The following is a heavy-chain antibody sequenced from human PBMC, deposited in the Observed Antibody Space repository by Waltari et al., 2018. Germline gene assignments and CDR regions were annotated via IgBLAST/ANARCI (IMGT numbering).Heavy chain of an antibody. CDR3: AKLGTTGSSY. V-gene: IGHV3-30*02. J-gene: IGHJ4*02. D-gene: IGHD1-7*01. CDR2: IRYDGTNT. Sequence: QEHLVESGGGVVLTGESLRVACVASGFTFSNYGMHWVRQAPDKGLGWVAFIRYDGTNTYYTDSVKGRFTISRDNSENTLYLQMNSLRADDTAVYYCAKLGTTGSSYWGQGTLVTVSS. CDR1: GFTFSNYG.